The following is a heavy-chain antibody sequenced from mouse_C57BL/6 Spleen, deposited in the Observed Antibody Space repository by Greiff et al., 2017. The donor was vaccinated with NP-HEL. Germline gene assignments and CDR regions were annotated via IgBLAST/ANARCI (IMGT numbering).Heavy chain of an antibody. Sequence: EVQGVESGGGLVQPKGSLKLSCAASGFSFNTYAMNWVRQAPGKGLEWVARIRSKSNNYATYYADSVKDRFTISRDDSESMLYLQMNNLKTEDTAMYYCVRQDYQGFAYWGQGTLVTGSA. CDR1: GFSFNTYA. D-gene: IGHD1-1*02. J-gene: IGHJ3*01. CDR3: VRQDYQGFAY. V-gene: IGHV10-1*01. CDR2: IRSKSNNYAT.